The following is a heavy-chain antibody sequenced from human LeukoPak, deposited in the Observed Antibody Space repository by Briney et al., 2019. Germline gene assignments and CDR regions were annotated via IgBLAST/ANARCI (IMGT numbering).Heavy chain of an antibody. D-gene: IGHD3-9*01. J-gene: IGHJ4*02. Sequence: AASVKVSCKASGYTFSNYGISWVRQAPGQGLEWVGWIRGDNGNTNYAQKLQGRVTMTTDTSTSTAYMELRSLGSDETAVYYCARVALLTGYYFFDYWGQGTLVTVSS. CDR1: GYTFSNYG. CDR2: IRGDNGNT. CDR3: ARVALLTGYYFFDY. V-gene: IGHV1-18*01.